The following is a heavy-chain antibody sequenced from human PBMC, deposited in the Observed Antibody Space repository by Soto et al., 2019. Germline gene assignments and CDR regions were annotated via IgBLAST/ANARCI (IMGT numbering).Heavy chain of an antibody. J-gene: IGHJ4*02. CDR1: GGSFSGYD. CDR2: INHSGSS. V-gene: IGHV4-34*01. Sequence: PSXTLSLTCAVYGGSFSGYDWTWIRQPPGTGLEWIGEINHSGSSNYNPSLKSRVTISVDTSKNQFSLKLTSVTAADTAVYYCARDKITGLFDYWGQGTLVTVSS. D-gene: IGHD2-8*02. CDR3: ARDKITGLFDY.